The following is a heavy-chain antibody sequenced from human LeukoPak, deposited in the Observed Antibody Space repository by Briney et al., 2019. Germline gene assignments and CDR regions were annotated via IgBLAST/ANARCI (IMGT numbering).Heavy chain of an antibody. V-gene: IGHV3-30*04. CDR1: GFTFSSYA. CDR2: ISYDGSNK. J-gene: IGHJ5*02. CDR3: ARAAYSYGYGGFDP. D-gene: IGHD5-18*01. Sequence: GGSLRLSCAASGFTFSSYAMHWVRQAPGKGLEWVAVISYDGSNKYYADSMKGRFTISRDNSKNTLYLQMNSLRAEDTAVYYCARAAYSYGYGGFDPWGQGTLVTVSS.